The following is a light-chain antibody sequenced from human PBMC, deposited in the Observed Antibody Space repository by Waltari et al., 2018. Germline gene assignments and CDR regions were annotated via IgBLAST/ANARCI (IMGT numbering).Light chain of an antibody. V-gene: IGKV1-9*01. CDR1: QGITNY. CDR2: AAS. Sequence: DIQLTQSPSFLSASVGDRVTITCRASQGITNYLAWYQQKPGKAPELLIYAASSLQSGVPSRVSGSGSGTEFILTISGLQPEDFATDYCQQLNSYRTFGQGTKVDIK. J-gene: IGKJ1*01. CDR3: QQLNSYRT.